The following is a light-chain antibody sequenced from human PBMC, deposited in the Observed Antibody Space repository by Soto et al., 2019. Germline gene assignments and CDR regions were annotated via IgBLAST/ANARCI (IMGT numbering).Light chain of an antibody. J-gene: IGLJ1*01. Sequence: QSVLAQPAYVSGSHGQAITLSWYNTSSDVCGYNYVSWYQQHPGKAPKLMIYEVSNRPSGVPDRFSGSKSGNTASLTVSGLQAEDEADYYCSSEAGSSNVFGTGTKGNVL. V-gene: IGLV2-8*01. CDR2: EVS. CDR1: SSDVCGYNY. CDR3: SSEAGSSNV.